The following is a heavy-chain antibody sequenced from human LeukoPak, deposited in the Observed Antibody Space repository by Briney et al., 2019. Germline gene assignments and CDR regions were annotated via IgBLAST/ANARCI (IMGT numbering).Heavy chain of an antibody. V-gene: IGHV1-69*05. CDR1: GGTFSSYA. J-gene: IGHJ6*03. CDR3: ASRVRGGSAANYYYYMDV. Sequence: ASVKVSCKASGGTFSSYAISWVRQAPGQGLEWVGRMIPIFGKERYAQKFQGSVTITTDESTSTAYMELSSLRSEGTAVYYCASRVRGGSAANYYYYMDVWGKGTTVTVSS. D-gene: IGHD3-10*01. CDR2: MIPIFGKE.